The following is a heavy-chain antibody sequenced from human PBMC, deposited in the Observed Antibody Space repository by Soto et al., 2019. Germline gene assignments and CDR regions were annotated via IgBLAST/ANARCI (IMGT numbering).Heavy chain of an antibody. CDR1: GFTFSSYA. J-gene: IGHJ4*02. D-gene: IGHD3-22*01. CDR3: ARASSYYYGPLDY. CDR2: ISYDGSNK. Sequence: GGSLRLSCAASGFTFSSYAMHWVRQAPGKGLEWVAVISYDGSNKYYADSVKGRFTISRDNSKNTLYLQMNSLRAEDTAVYYCARASSYYYGPLDYWGQGTLVTVSS. V-gene: IGHV3-30-3*01.